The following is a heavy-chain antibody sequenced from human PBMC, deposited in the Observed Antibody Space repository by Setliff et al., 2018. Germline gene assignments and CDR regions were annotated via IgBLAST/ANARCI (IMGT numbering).Heavy chain of an antibody. CDR1: GYDFPGYY. D-gene: IGHD1-20*01. Sequence: ASVKVSCKASGYDFPGYYLHWVRQAPGQGLEWMGWISPHNGNTQYAQNFQGRVTMTRDTSITTAYMELSSLRSNDTAFYYCARRAFIETITGYCFDLWGQGTQVTVSS. J-gene: IGHJ4*02. V-gene: IGHV1-2*02. CDR2: ISPHNGNT. CDR3: ARRAFIETITGYCFDL.